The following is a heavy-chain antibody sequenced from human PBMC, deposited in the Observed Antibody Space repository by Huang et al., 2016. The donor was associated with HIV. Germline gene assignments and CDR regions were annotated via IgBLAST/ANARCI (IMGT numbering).Heavy chain of an antibody. CDR1: GGSLSSGGYY. Sequence: QVQLQESGPGLVKPSQTLSLTCTVSGGSLSSGGYYWSWIRQPPGKGLEWIGYIYYSGSTYYNPSLKSRVTISVDTSKNQFSRKLSSVTAADTAVYYCARDTDGGRTFDIWGQGTMVTVSS. CDR3: ARDTDGGRTFDI. V-gene: IGHV4-30-4*08. CDR2: IYYSGST. J-gene: IGHJ3*02. D-gene: IGHD2-2*02.